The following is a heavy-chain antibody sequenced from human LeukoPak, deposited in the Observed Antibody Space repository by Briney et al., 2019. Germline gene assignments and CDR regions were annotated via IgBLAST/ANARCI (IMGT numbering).Heavy chain of an antibody. CDR2: IYYSGST. CDR3: ARLVRRRGQDCTNGVCYVGYFDY. D-gene: IGHD2-8*01. V-gene: IGHV4-39*07. CDR1: GGSISSYY. J-gene: IGHJ4*02. Sequence: SETLSLTCTVSGGSISSYYWGWIRQPPGKGLEWIGSIYYSGSTYYNPSLKSRVTISVDTSKNQFSLKLSSVTAADTAVYYCARLVRRRGQDCTNGVCYVGYFDYWGQGTLVTVSS.